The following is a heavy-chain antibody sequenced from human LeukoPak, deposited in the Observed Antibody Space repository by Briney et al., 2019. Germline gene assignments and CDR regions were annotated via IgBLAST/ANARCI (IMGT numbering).Heavy chain of an antibody. V-gene: IGHV4-34*01. J-gene: IGHJ3*02. CDR3: ARGSGYGDSAFDI. D-gene: IGHD4-17*01. Sequence: PSETLSLTCAVYGGSFSGYYWSWIRQPPGKGLEWIGEINHSGSTNYNPSLKSRVTISIDTSKNQFSLKLSSVTAADTAVYYCARGSGYGDSAFDIWGQGTMVTVSS. CDR1: GGSFSGYY. CDR2: INHSGST.